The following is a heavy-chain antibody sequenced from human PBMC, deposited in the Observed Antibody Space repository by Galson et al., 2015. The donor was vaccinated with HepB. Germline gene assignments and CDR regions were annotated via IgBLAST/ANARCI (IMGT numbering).Heavy chain of an antibody. V-gene: IGHV1-46*01. CDR3: ATAPFWSGYPPPDY. Sequence: SVKVSCKASGYTFTSYGISWVRQAPGQGLEWMGIINPSGGSTSYAQKFQGRVTMTRDTSTSTVYMELSSLRSEDTAVYYCATAPFWSGYPPPDYWGQGTLVTVSS. D-gene: IGHD3-3*01. J-gene: IGHJ4*02. CDR1: GYTFTSYG. CDR2: INPSGGST.